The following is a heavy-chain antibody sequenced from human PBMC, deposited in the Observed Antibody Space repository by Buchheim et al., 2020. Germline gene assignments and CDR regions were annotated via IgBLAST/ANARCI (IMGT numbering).Heavy chain of an antibody. D-gene: IGHD6-19*01. J-gene: IGHJ4*02. Sequence: EVQLVESGGGLVQPGGSLRLSCAASGLTVSSNYMTWVRQAPGRGLEWVSVIYRDGRTYYADSVKDRFTISREISKNTLYLQMNSLKVEDTSVYYCAGDSSSGWSRKPLHYWGQGT. CDR3: AGDSSSGWSRKPLHY. CDR1: GLTVSSNY. V-gene: IGHV3-66*01. CDR2: IYRDGRT.